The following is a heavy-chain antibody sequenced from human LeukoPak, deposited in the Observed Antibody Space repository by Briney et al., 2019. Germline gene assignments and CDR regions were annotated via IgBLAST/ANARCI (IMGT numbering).Heavy chain of an antibody. J-gene: IGHJ4*02. V-gene: IGHV3-21*01. CDR1: GFTFSSYS. D-gene: IGHD1-26*01. CDR3: ARDLAGATGY. CDR2: ISSSSSYI. Sequence: GGSLRLSCAASGFTFSSYSMNWVRQAPGKGLEWVSSISSSSSYIYYADSVKGRFTISRDSAKNSLYLQMNSLRAEDTAVYYCARDLAGATGYWGQGTLVTVSS.